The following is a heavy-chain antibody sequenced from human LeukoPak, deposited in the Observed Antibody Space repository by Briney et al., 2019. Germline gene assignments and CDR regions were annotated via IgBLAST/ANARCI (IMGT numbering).Heavy chain of an antibody. D-gene: IGHD2-2*01. CDR1: GFTFSDYY. CDR3: AKDRVVPAARLYYYYYYMDV. J-gene: IGHJ6*03. CDR2: IRYDGSNK. Sequence: GGSLRLSCAASGFTFSDYYMSWIRQAPGKGLEWVAFIRYDGSNKYCADSVKGRFTISRDNSRNTLYLQMNSLRAEDTAVYYCAKDRVVPAARLYYYYYYMDVWGKGTTVTISS. V-gene: IGHV3-30*02.